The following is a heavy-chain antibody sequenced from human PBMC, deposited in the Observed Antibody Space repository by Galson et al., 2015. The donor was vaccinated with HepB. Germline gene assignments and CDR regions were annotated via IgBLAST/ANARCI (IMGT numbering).Heavy chain of an antibody. CDR3: ATPRGTINPYYYGMDV. J-gene: IGHJ6*02. CDR2: IIPIFGIA. CDR1: GGTFSSYA. D-gene: IGHD5-12*01. Sequence: SVKVSCKASGGTFSSYAISWVRQAPGQGLEWMGGIIPIFGIANYAQKFQGRVTITADESTSTAYMELSSLRSEDTAVYYCATPRGTINPYYYGMDVWGQGTTVTVSS. V-gene: IGHV1-69*13.